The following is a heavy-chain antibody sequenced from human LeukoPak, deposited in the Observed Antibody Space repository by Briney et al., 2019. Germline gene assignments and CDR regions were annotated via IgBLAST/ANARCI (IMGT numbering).Heavy chain of an antibody. CDR1: GFTVSDNY. D-gene: IGHD2/OR15-2a*01. V-gene: IGHV3-53*01. CDR2: IYGGST. CDR3: ARDFEGVHRTTNSYTYYYYMDV. J-gene: IGHJ6*03. Sequence: GGSLRLSCAASGFTVSDNYMTWVRQGPGKGLEWVSIIYGGSTYYADSVKGRFTISRDNSKNTVYLQMNSLRAEDTAVYYCARDFEGVHRTTNSYTYYYYMDVWGKGTTVIVSS.